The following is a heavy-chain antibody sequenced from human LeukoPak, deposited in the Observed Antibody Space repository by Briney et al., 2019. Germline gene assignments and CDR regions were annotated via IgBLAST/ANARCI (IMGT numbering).Heavy chain of an antibody. V-gene: IGHV3-33*05. J-gene: IGHJ4*02. D-gene: IGHD5-18*01. CDR3: VKEGYSYGDDF. Sequence: GRSLRLSCAASGFTFSNYAMHWVRQAPGKGLEWVAVIQYDGTNTYYADSVKGRFTISRDNSKSTVYLQVNNLRGEDTAVYYCVKEGYSYGDDFWGQGTLVIVSS. CDR2: IQYDGTNT. CDR1: GFTFSNYA.